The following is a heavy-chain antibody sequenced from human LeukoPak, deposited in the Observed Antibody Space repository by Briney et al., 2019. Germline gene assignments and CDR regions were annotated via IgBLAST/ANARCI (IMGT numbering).Heavy chain of an antibody. V-gene: IGHV4-59*01. CDR3: ARALPATSRFPPYYFDY. D-gene: IGHD2-2*01. J-gene: IGHJ4*02. Sequence: SETLSLTCTVSGGSIREYYWSWIRQPPGKGLEWIGYIYYSGSTNYNPSLKSRVTISVDTSKNQFSLKLSSVTAADTAVYYCARALPATSRFPPYYFDYWGQGTLVTVSS. CDR1: GGSIREYY. CDR2: IYYSGST.